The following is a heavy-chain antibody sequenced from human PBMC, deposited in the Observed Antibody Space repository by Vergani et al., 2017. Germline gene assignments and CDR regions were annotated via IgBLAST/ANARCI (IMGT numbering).Heavy chain of an antibody. CDR3: ARQKDYYMDV. Sequence: QVQLQQWGAGLLKPSETLSLTCAVYGGSFSGYYWSWIRQPPGKGLEWIGYIYYSGSTNYNPSLKSRVTISVDTSKNQFSLKLSSVTAADTAVYYCARQKDYYMDVWGKGATVTVS. CDR2: IYYSGST. V-gene: IGHV4-34*11. CDR1: GGSFSGYY. J-gene: IGHJ6*03.